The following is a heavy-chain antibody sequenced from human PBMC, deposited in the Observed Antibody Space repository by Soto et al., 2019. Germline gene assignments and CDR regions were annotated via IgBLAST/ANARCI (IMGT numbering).Heavy chain of an antibody. D-gene: IGHD5-12*01. CDR2: VKSKTNGGTT. CDR3: TITVFGGYDYWYFDL. J-gene: IGHJ2*01. V-gene: IGHV3-15*01. Sequence: EVLLVESGGDLVKPGGSLRLSCAVSGFTFSTAWMNWVRQSPGKGLEWIGRVKSKTNGGTTDYAEAVRGRFTISRDDSENTLYLQMNSLTTEDSAVYFCTITVFGGYDYWYFDLWGRGTLVTVSS. CDR1: GFTFSTAW.